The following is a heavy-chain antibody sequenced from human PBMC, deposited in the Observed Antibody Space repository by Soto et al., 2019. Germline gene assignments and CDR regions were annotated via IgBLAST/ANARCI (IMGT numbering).Heavy chain of an antibody. J-gene: IGHJ6*03. D-gene: IGHD3-9*01. CDR2: IYYSGST. V-gene: IGHV4-39*01. Sequence: SETLSLTCTVSGGSISSSSYYWGWIRQPPGKGLEWIGSIYYSGSTYYNPSLKSRVTISVDTSKNQFSLKLSSVTAADTAVYYCASARYQALSMYYYYYMDVWGKGTTVTVSS. CDR1: GGSISSSSYY. CDR3: ASARYQALSMYYYYYMDV.